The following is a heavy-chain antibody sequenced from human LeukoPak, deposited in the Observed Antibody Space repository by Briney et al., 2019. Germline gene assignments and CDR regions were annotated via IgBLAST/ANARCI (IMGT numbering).Heavy chain of an antibody. V-gene: IGHV3-23*01. CDR2: ISGSGGST. Sequence: GGSLRLSCAASGFTFDEYAMSWVRQAPGKGLEWVSAISGSGGSTYYADSVKGRFTISRDNSKNTLYLQMNSLRAEDTAVYYCAKGGEYYDFWGARHYYYMDVWGKGTTVTVSS. D-gene: IGHD3-3*01. CDR1: GFTFDEYA. J-gene: IGHJ6*03. CDR3: AKGGEYYDFWGARHYYYMDV.